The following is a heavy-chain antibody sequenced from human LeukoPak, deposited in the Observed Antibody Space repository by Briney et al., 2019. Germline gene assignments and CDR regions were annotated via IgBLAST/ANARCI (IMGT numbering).Heavy chain of an antibody. CDR2: ISYSGTT. V-gene: IGHV4-59*08. CDR1: GGSISSYY. J-gene: IGHJ6*02. Sequence: SETLSLTCTVSGGSISSYYWSWIRQPPGKGLEWIGYISYSGTTNYNPTHKSRVAISADPSKTQVSLKLSSVTAADTAVYYCASSGGGSNYYYYGMDVWGPGTTVTVAS. CDR3: ASSGGGSNYYYYGMDV. D-gene: IGHD2-15*01.